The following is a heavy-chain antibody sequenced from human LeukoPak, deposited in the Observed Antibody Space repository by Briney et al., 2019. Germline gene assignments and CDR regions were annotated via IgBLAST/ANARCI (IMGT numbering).Heavy chain of an antibody. Sequence: PPETLCLTCTVSGGSISGYFWSWIWQPPGKGLEWIAYIYYSGGTDYNPSLKSRVTISEDRSKNQFSLKLSSVTAADTAVYFCARHAGEARGVHFDYWGQRILVSASS. CDR1: GGSISGYF. V-gene: IGHV4-59*08. J-gene: IGHJ4*02. CDR3: ARHAGEARGVHFDY. D-gene: IGHD6-6*01. CDR2: IYYSGGT.